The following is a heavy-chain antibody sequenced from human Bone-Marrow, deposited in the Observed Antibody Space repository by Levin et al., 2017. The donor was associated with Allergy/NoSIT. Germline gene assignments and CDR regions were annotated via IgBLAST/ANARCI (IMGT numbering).Heavy chain of an antibody. CDR1: GYRFSTYW. V-gene: IGHV5-51*01. D-gene: IGHD4-17*01. CDR3: ARHGGGLHYAFDY. CDR2: IYPADSDT. Sequence: KVSCRTSGYRFSTYWVGWVRQVPGKGLEWMGLIYPADSDTKYNSSFEGHVTISVDRSITTAYLQWASLRPSDSGIYFCARHGGGLHYAFDYWGQGTPVTVSS. J-gene: IGHJ4*02.